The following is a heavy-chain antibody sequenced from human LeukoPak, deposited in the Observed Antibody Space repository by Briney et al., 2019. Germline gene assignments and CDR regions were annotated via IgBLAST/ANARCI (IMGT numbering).Heavy chain of an antibody. V-gene: IGHV1-2*02. D-gene: IGHD3-3*02. CDR3: AREISVSGTFSGLDS. J-gene: IGHJ4*02. Sequence: ASVKVSCKASGYTFSGYYIHWVRQAPGQGLECMGWISPNSGATSYAQKFQGRVTMVRDTSISTAYMELTSLRSDDTAMYYCAREISVSGTFSGLDSWGQGTLVTVSS. CDR1: GYTFSGYY. CDR2: ISPNSGAT.